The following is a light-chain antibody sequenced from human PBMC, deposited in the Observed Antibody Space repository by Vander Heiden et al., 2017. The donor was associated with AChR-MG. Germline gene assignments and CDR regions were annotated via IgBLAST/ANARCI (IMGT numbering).Light chain of an antibody. CDR3: HSYDTTLGGLWV. Sequence: QSVLTQPPSVSGAPGQRVSISCPGTSSNLGAGFDVHWYQQVPGTAPKLLIFGNTNRPSGVPDRFSGSKSGTSASLAITGLRAEDEADYYCHSYDTTLGGLWVFGGGTKVTVL. CDR2: GNT. CDR1: SSNLGAGFD. V-gene: IGLV1-40*01. J-gene: IGLJ3*02.